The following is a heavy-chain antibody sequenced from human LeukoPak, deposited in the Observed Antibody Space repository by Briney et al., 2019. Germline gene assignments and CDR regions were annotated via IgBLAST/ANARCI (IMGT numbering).Heavy chain of an antibody. D-gene: IGHD3-22*01. CDR1: GFTFSSYS. CDR3: ARTNTYYYDSSGYSVFDY. V-gene: IGHV3-48*04. J-gene: IGHJ4*02. Sequence: GGSLRLSCAASGFTFSSYSMNWVRQAPGKGLEWVSYISSSSSTIYYADSVKGRFTISRDNAKNSLYLQMNSLRAEDTAVYYCARTNTYYYDSSGYSVFDYWGQGTLVTVSS. CDR2: ISSSSSTI.